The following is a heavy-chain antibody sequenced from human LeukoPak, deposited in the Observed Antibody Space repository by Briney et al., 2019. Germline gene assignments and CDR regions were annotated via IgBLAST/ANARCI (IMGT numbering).Heavy chain of an antibody. Sequence: GGSLRLSCATSGFFFTNAWMDWVRRAPGKGLEWVGRIRSNPDGGTPDYAAPVKGRFTISRDDSRSTIYLHMSSLISEDTGVYYCVTVNDHVAYWGRGTPVTVSS. CDR1: GFFFTNAW. J-gene: IGHJ4*02. V-gene: IGHV3-15*01. CDR3: VTVNDHVAY. D-gene: IGHD3-16*01. CDR2: IRSNPDGGTP.